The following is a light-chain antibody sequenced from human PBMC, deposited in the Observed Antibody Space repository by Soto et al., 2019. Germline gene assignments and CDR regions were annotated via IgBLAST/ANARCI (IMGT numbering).Light chain of an antibody. CDR1: QSAGSN. Sequence: VMTQSPATLSVSPGETATLSCRASQSAGSNLAWYQQKPGQAPRLLIYGASTRATGIPARFSGSGSGTEFTLTISSLQSEDFAIYYCQQYDNWLTFGGGTKVEIK. CDR3: QQYDNWLT. CDR2: GAS. V-gene: IGKV3D-15*01. J-gene: IGKJ4*01.